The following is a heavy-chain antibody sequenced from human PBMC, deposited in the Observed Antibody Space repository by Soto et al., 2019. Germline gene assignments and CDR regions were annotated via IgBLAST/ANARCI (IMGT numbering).Heavy chain of an antibody. J-gene: IGHJ6*02. CDR3: RSSSRSSSDV. D-gene: IGHD6-13*01. Sequence: QLQLQESGPGLVKPSETLSLSCTVSGGSITSSFYWGWIRQPPGKGLEWLGRIYGTGNTYYNPSLKGRLTISADPSKNQFSLNLIPGTAADTAVYYCRSSSRSSSDVWGQGATVTGSS. V-gene: IGHV4-39*01. CDR2: IYGTGNT. CDR1: GGSITSSFY.